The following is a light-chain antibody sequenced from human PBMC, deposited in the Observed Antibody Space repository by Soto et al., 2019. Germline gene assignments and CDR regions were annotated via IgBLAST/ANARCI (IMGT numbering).Light chain of an antibody. CDR1: SSNVGGGYD. CDR3: QSYDSSLTTYV. CDR2: GTT. J-gene: IGLJ1*01. V-gene: IGLV1-40*01. Sequence: QSVLTQPPSVSGAPGQRVIISCTGSSSNVGGGYDVHWYQQFPGTAPKLLISGTTNRPSGIPDRFSGSKSGTSASLAITGLQAGDEADYYCQSYDSSLTTYVFGTGTKVTVL.